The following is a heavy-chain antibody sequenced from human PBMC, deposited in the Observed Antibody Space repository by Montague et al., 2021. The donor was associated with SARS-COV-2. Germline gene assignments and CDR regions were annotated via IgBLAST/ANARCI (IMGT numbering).Heavy chain of an antibody. CDR2: IDWGDDK. CDR1: GFSLSTSGMC. Sequence: PALVKPTQTLTLTCTFPGFSLSTSGMCVSWIRQPPGKALEWLALIDWGDDKYYSTSLKTRLTISKDTSKNQVVLTMTNMDPVDTATYYCARMTTVTYPYYYYYGMDVWGQGTTVTVSS. D-gene: IGHD4-17*01. J-gene: IGHJ6*02. CDR3: ARMTTVTYPYYYYYGMDV. V-gene: IGHV2-70*01.